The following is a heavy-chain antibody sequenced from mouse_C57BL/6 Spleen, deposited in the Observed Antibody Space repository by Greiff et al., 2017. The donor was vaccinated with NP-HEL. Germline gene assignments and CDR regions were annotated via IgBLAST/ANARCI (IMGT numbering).Heavy chain of an antibody. Sequence: VQLKQSGPELVKPGASVKIPCKASGYTFTDYNMDWVKQSHGKSLEWIGDINPNNGGTIYNQKFKGKATLTVDKSSSTAYMELRSLTSEDTAVYYCARLGDGYYYFDYWGQGTTLTVSS. CDR1: GYTFTDYN. V-gene: IGHV1-18*01. D-gene: IGHD2-3*01. CDR2: INPNNGGT. CDR3: ARLGDGYYYFDY. J-gene: IGHJ2*01.